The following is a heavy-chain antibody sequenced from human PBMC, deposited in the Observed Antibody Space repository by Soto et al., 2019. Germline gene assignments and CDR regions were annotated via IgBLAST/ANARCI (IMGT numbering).Heavy chain of an antibody. D-gene: IGHD3-22*01. V-gene: IGHV1-18*01. J-gene: IGHJ6*02. CDR3: AGYYYDSSGYSDYYYYGMDV. CDR1: GYTFTSYG. CDR2: ISAYNGNT. Sequence: ASVKVSCKASGYTFTSYGISWVRQAPGQGLEWMGWISAYNGNTNYAQKLQGRVTMTTDTSTSTAYMELRSLRSDDTAVYYCAGYYYDSSGYSDYYYYGMDVWGQGTTVTVSS.